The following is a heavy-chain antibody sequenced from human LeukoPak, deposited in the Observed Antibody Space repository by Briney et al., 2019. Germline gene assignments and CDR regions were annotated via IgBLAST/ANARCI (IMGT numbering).Heavy chain of an antibody. D-gene: IGHD3-3*01. Sequence: GGSLRLSCAASGFTFSSSSISWVRQAPGKGLEWVAVISYDGSNKYYADSVKGRFTISRDNSKNTLYLQMNSLRAEDTAVYYCARDRTETIFGGSDYWGQGTLVTVSS. CDR2: ISYDGSNK. V-gene: IGHV3-30-3*01. J-gene: IGHJ4*02. CDR3: ARDRTETIFGGSDY. CDR1: GFTFSSSS.